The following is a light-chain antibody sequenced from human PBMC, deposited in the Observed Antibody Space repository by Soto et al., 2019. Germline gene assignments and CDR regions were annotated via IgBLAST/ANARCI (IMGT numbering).Light chain of an antibody. J-gene: IGKJ5*01. Sequence: IVLTQSPGTLSLSPWERATLSCRASQSVSSSYLAWYQQKPGQAPRLLIYGASNRATDIPDRFSGRGSGTDFTLTISRLEPEDFAVYYCQQYGSSPPSSTFGQGTRLEIK. CDR1: QSVSSSY. CDR2: GAS. CDR3: QQYGSSPPSST. V-gene: IGKV3-20*01.